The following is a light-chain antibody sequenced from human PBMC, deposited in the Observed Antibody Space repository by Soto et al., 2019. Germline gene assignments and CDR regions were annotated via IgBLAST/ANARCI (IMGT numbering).Light chain of an antibody. CDR1: QSISSW. J-gene: IGKJ1*01. Sequence: DIQMTQSPSTLSASVGDRVTITCRASQSISSWLAWYQQKPGKAPKLLIYDASSLESGVPSRFSGSGSGTEFTLTLSSLQPDDFATYYCQQYNSYSTFGQGTKVDNK. CDR3: QQYNSYST. V-gene: IGKV1-5*01. CDR2: DAS.